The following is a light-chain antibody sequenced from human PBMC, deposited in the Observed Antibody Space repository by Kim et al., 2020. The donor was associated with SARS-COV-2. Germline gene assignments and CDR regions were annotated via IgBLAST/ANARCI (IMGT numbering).Light chain of an antibody. CDR2: HTS. V-gene: IGLV7-46*01. J-gene: IGLJ3*02. Sequence: PGGTVPLTGGSGTVAVTSGHYPYWFQQNPGQAPRTLIYHTSNKQSWTPARFSGSLVGGKAALTLSGAQPEDEAEYYCLLSFSGARVFGGGTKLTDL. CDR3: LLSFSGARV. CDR1: TVAVTSGHY.